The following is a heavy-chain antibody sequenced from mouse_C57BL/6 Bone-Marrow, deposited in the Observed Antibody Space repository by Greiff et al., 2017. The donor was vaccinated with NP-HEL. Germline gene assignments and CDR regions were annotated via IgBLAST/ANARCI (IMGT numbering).Heavy chain of an antibody. CDR3: ARSRCNYF. J-gene: IGHJ2*01. CDR2: INPNNGGT. Sequence: VQLQQSGPELVKPGASVKISCKASGYTFTDYYMNWVKQSHGKSLEWIGDINPNNGGTSYNQKFKGKATLTVDKSSSTAYMELRSLTSEDSAVYYCARSRCNYFWGQGTTLTVSS. V-gene: IGHV1-26*01. CDR1: GYTFTDYY. D-gene: IGHD2-1*01.